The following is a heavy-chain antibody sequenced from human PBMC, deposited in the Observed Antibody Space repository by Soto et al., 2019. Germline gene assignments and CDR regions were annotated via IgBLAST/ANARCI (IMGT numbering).Heavy chain of an antibody. J-gene: IGHJ4*02. CDR3: ATDAGGAPFDY. CDR2: IWSDGSNK. V-gene: IGHV3-33*01. D-gene: IGHD4-17*01. Sequence: QVQLVESGGGVVQPGRSLRLSCAASGFTFSRYGMHWVRQAPGKGLEWVAVIWSDGSNKYYVDSVRGRFTISRDNSKNTLYLQMSSLRAEDTAVYYCATDAGGAPFDYWGQGTLVTVSS. CDR1: GFTFSRYG.